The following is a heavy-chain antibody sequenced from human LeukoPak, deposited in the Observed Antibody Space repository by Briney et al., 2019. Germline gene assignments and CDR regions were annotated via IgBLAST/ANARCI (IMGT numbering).Heavy chain of an antibody. V-gene: IGHV3-23*01. D-gene: IGHD6-19*01. CDR1: GFTFSSYA. CDR3: AKSPSGGAVAGAWDY. Sequence: PGGSLGLSCAASGFTFSSYAMSWVRQAPGKGLEWVSAISGSGSNTHYADSVKGRFTISRDNSKNTLYLQMNSLRAEDTAVYYCAKSPSGGAVAGAWDYWGQGTLVTVSS. CDR2: ISGSGSNT. J-gene: IGHJ4*02.